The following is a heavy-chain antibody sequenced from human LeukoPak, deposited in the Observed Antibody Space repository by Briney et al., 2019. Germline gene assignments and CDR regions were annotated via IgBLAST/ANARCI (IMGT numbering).Heavy chain of an antibody. V-gene: IGHV3-53*01. CDR1: GFTVSSNY. J-gene: IGHJ4*02. CDR3: AREAGYTSGWYIDY. Sequence: GGSLRLSCAASGFTVSSNYMSWVRQAPGKGLEWVSVIYSGGSTHYADSVKGRFTISGDNSKNTLYLQMNSLRAEDTAVYYCAREAGYTSGWYIDYWGQGTLVTVSS. D-gene: IGHD6-19*01. CDR2: IYSGGST.